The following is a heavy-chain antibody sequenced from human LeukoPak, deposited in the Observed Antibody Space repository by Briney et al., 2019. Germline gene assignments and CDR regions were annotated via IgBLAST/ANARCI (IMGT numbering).Heavy chain of an antibody. D-gene: IGHD3-16*01. J-gene: IGHJ6*02. Sequence: PGGSLRLSCGASGFTFSSYWMHWVRQAPGKGLTWVSRINSDGTSTSYADSVKGRFTISRDNAKNTLYLQMNSLRAEDTAVYYCSLGQAHGMDVWGQGTTVTVSS. CDR3: SLGQAHGMDV. V-gene: IGHV3-74*01. CDR1: GFTFSSYW. CDR2: INSDGTST.